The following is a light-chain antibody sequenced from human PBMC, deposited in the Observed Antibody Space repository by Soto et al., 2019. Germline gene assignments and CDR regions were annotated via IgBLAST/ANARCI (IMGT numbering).Light chain of an antibody. J-gene: IGLJ1*01. Sequence: QSALTQPRSVSGSPGQSVTISCTGTSSDVGRYDYVSWYQHHPGKAPKLLIYDVNKWPSGVPDRFSGSKSGNTASLTISGLQAEDEADYYCSSYTSSSPYVFGTGTKVTVL. CDR3: SSYTSSSPYV. CDR1: SSDVGRYDY. V-gene: IGLV2-11*01. CDR2: DVN.